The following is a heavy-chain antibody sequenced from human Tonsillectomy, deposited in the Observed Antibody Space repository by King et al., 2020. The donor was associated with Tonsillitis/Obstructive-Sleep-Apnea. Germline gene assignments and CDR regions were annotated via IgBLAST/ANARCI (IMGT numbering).Heavy chain of an antibody. CDR1: GYTFTGYY. D-gene: IGHD2-2*02. Sequence: VQLVESGAEVKKPGASVKVSCKASGYTFTGYYMHWVRQAPGQGLEWMGRINPNSGGTNYAQKFQGRVTMTRDTSISTAYMELSRLRSDDTAVYYCARDRRYCSSTSCYRFWFDPWGQGTLVTVSS. CDR3: ARDRRYCSSTSCYRFWFDP. V-gene: IGHV1-2*06. J-gene: IGHJ5*02. CDR2: INPNSGGT.